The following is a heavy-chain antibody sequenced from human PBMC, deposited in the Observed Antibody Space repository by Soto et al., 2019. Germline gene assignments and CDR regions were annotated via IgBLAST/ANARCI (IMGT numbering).Heavy chain of an antibody. CDR1: GFTFSSYA. Sequence: PGGSLRLSCAASGFTFSSYAMSWVRQALGKGLEWVSAISGSGGSTYYADSVKGRFTISRDNSKNTLYLQINSLRAEDTAVYYCAKGVLGYCSSTSCYAAWDSHFDYWGQGTLVTVSS. CDR2: ISGSGGST. J-gene: IGHJ4*02. V-gene: IGHV3-23*01. CDR3: AKGVLGYCSSTSCYAAWDSHFDY. D-gene: IGHD2-2*01.